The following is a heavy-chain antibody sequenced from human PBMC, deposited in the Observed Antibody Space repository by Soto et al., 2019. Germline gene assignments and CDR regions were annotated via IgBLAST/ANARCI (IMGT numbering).Heavy chain of an antibody. J-gene: IGHJ6*03. CDR1: GGSFSGYY. CDR2: INHSGST. D-gene: IGHD3-3*01. Sequence: PSETLSLTCAVYGGSFSGYYWSWIRQPPGKGLEWIGEINHSGSTNYNPSLKSRVTISVDTSKNQFSLKLSSVTAADTAVYYCARGIMNVLRFSYYYYYMDVWGKGTTVTAP. CDR3: ARGIMNVLRFSYYYYYMDV. V-gene: IGHV4-34*01.